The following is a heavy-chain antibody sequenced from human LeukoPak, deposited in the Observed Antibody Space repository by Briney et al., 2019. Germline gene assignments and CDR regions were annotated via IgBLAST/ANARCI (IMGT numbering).Heavy chain of an antibody. CDR1: GFTFSSYS. D-gene: IGHD3-22*01. CDR3: ARSNYYDSSGYSD. Sequence: GGSLRLSCAASGFTFSSYSMNWVRQAPGKGLEWVSSISSSSYIYYADSVKGRFTISRDNAKNSLYLQMNSLRAEDTAVYYCARSNYYDSSGYSDWGQGTLVTVSS. V-gene: IGHV3-21*01. J-gene: IGHJ4*02. CDR2: ISSSSYI.